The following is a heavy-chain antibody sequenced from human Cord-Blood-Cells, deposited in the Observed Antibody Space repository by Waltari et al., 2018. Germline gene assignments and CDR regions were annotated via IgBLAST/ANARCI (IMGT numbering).Heavy chain of an antibody. D-gene: IGHD5-18*01. CDR3: ASPRGYSYGSDY. CDR1: GGSISSSSYY. V-gene: IGHV4-39*01. Sequence: QLQLQESGPGLVKPSETLSLTCTVSGGSISSSSYYWGWIRQPPGKGLEWIGSIYYSGSTYYNPSLKSRVTISVDTSKNQFSLKLSSVTAADTAVYYCASPRGYSYGSDYWGQGTLVTVSS. CDR2: IYYSGST. J-gene: IGHJ4*02.